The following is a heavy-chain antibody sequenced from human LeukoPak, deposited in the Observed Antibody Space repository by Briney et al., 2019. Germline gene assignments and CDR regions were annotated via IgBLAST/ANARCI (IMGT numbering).Heavy chain of an antibody. Sequence: AAVKVSFKASAYTFTDYYMHWVRQAPGQGLEWMGWINPVSGGTNYLQKVQGRVTMTRDTAISTAYMELSRLRSDDTAVYYCARANFLSCSSTSCLFDYWGQGTLVTVSS. V-gene: IGHV1-2*02. J-gene: IGHJ4*02. CDR1: AYTFTDYY. D-gene: IGHD2-2*01. CDR3: ARANFLSCSSTSCLFDY. CDR2: INPVSGGT.